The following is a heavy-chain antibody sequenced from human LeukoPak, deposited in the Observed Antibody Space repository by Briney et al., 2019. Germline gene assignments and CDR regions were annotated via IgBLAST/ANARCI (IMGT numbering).Heavy chain of an antibody. CDR1: EFTFSSYS. CDR3: AREGAEYSSSFFPVDY. CDR2: ISSSSSYI. D-gene: IGHD6-6*01. Sequence: GGSLRLSCAASEFTFSSYSMNWVRQAPGKGLEWVSSISSSSSYIYYADSVKGQFTISRDNAKNSLYLQMNSLRAEDTAVYYCAREGAEYSSSFFPVDYWGQGTLVTVSS. J-gene: IGHJ4*02. V-gene: IGHV3-21*01.